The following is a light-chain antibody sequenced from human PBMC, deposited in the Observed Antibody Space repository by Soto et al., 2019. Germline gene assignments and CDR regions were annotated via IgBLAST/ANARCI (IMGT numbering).Light chain of an antibody. CDR3: QQYGSSLRLT. Sequence: IVLTQSPGTLSLSPGESATLSCRASQSVSNSHLAWYQQKPGQAPSLLLYDASSRATGIPDRFSGSGSGTDFTLTISRLEPEDFAVYYCQQYGSSLRLTFGGGTKVEIK. V-gene: IGKV3-20*01. CDR1: QSVSNSH. CDR2: DAS. J-gene: IGKJ4*01.